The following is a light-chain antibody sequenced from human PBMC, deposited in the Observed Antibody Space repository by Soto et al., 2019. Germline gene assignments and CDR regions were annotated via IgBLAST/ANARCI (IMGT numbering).Light chain of an antibody. CDR1: QSVFYSSNNKNY. J-gene: IGKJ2*01. Sequence: DIVMTQSPDSLAVSLGERATINCKSSQSVFYSSNNKNYLAWYQQKPGQPPKLLISWASTRESGVPDRFSGGGSGTDFTLTISSLQAEDVAVYYCQQYYSSPTFGQGTKLEIK. CDR3: QQYYSSPT. V-gene: IGKV4-1*01. CDR2: WAS.